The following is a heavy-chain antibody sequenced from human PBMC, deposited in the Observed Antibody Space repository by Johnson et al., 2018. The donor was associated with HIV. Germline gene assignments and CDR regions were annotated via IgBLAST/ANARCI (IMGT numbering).Heavy chain of an antibody. CDR2: RGRGGER. CDR3: ARAVGVWGDQLGFDI. Sequence: VQLVESGGGLVQPGGSLRLSCAASGFTGRREEREGEGKERGKGRERGEERGRGGERHDPGSVTCRFTISRENAKNSLYLQMNSLRAGDTAVYYCARAVGVWGDQLGFDIWGHGTMVTVSS. D-gene: IGHD3-16*01. CDR1: GFTGRREE. V-gene: IGHV3-13*01. J-gene: IGHJ3*02.